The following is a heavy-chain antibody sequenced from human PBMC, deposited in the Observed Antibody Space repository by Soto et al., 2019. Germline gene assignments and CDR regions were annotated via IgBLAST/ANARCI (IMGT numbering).Heavy chain of an antibody. J-gene: IGHJ4*02. CDR3: ARQFSVYAEYGRYFDY. V-gene: IGHV4-39*01. D-gene: IGHD4-17*01. CDR1: GGSISSNSYY. CDR2: IYYSGST. Sequence: QLQLQESGPGMAKPSETLSLTCTVSGGSISSNSYYWGWIRQPPGKGLEWIGTIYYSGSTYYDPSLKSQVAISVDTSKSQFSLKRSSVTAAGTAVYYCARQFSVYAEYGRYFDYWGRGTLVTVSS.